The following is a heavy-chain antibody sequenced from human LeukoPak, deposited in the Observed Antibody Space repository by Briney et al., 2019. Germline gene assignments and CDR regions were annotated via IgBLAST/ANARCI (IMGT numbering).Heavy chain of an antibody. Sequence: GGSLRLSCTASGFTFSDYWMTWVRQAPGKGPEWVANIKQDGSQRYYVDSVRGRFTISRDNAKNSLFLQMNGLRDEDTAVYYCARRGGSSSRRSPIDYWGQGTLVTVSS. V-gene: IGHV3-7*01. D-gene: IGHD6-6*01. CDR3: ARRGGSSSRRSPIDY. J-gene: IGHJ4*02. CDR2: IKQDGSQR. CDR1: GFTFSDYW.